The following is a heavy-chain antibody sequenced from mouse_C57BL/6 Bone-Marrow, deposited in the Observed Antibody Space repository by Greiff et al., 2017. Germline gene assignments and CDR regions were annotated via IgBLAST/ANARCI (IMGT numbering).Heavy chain of an antibody. J-gene: IGHJ4*01. CDR2: IHPNSGST. V-gene: IGHV1-64*01. CDR1: GYTFTSYW. Sequence: QVQLQQPGAELVKPGASVKLSCKASGYTFTSYWMHWVKQRPGQGLEWIGMIHPNSGSTNYNEKFKSKATLTVDKSASTAYMQLSSLTSEDSAVYYCAREEIGYGYERYYAMYYWGQGTSVTVSS. CDR3: AREEIGYGYERYYAMYY. D-gene: IGHD2-2*01.